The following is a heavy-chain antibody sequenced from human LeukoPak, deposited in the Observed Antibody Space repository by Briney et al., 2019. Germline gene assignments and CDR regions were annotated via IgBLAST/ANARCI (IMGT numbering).Heavy chain of an antibody. J-gene: IGHJ6*03. D-gene: IGHD6-13*01. Sequence: PSETLSLTCTVSGGSISSYYWSWIRQPAGKGLEWIGRIYTSGSTNYNPSLKSRVTMSVDTSKNQFSLKLSSVTAADTAVYYCARETASWIAAAPMDVWGKGTTVTISS. V-gene: IGHV4-4*07. CDR2: IYTSGST. CDR3: ARETASWIAAAPMDV. CDR1: GGSISSYY.